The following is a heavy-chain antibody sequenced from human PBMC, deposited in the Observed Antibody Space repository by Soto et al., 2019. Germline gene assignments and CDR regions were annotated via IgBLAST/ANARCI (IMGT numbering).Heavy chain of an antibody. CDR1: GFTSSTNA. D-gene: IGHD6-19*01. J-gene: IGHJ4*02. CDR3: AKQFSGWSYYFDY. Sequence: QVQLVESGGGVVQPGRSLRLSCAASGFTSSTNAMHWVRQAPGKGLEWVAVISYDGSTRYYADSMKGRFTISRDNSKNTLYLQMNNLRAEDTAVYYCAKQFSGWSYYFDYWGQGTLVTVSS. CDR2: ISYDGSTR. V-gene: IGHV3-30-3*02.